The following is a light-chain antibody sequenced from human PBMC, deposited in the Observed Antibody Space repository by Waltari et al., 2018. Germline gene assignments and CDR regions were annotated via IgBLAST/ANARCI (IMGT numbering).Light chain of an antibody. CDR3: QHYNGYPWT. CDR2: RVS. V-gene: IGKV1-5*03. J-gene: IGKJ1*01. CDR1: QSFNTW. Sequence: DIQLTQSLSTLSASVGHRVTLTCRASQSFNTWLAWYQQKPGKAPNLLIYRVSSLESGVPSRFSGSGSGTEFTLTISSLQPDDFATYYCQHYNGYPWTFGQGTKVEVK.